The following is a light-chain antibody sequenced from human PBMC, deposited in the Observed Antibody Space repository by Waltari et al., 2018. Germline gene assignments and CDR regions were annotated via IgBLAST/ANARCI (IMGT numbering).Light chain of an antibody. V-gene: IGLV4-69*01. CDR2: VNNDGSH. Sequence: QVVVTQSPSASASLGASVKLTCTLSSGPSNYAIAWPHQQPQKGPHFLVRVNNDGSHNKGDGIPDRFSGSRSGAECYLTISSLQAEDEADYICQTRGTGIPKVFGGGTKLTVL. J-gene: IGLJ3*02. CDR1: SGPSNYA. CDR3: QTRGTGIPKV.